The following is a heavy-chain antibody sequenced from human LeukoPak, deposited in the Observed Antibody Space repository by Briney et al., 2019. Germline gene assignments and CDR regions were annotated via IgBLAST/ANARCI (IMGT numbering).Heavy chain of an antibody. Sequence: GGSLRLSCTASGFTFGDYAMSWVRQAPGKGLEWVSTISGSGDSRYYADSVKGRLAISRDNFKNSLYLQMNNLRAEDTAIYFCAKVRSMSYYYDGSGYYFDYWGQGTQVTVSS. CDR1: GFTFGDYA. D-gene: IGHD3-22*01. J-gene: IGHJ4*02. CDR3: AKVRSMSYYYDGSGYYFDY. CDR2: ISGSGDSR. V-gene: IGHV3-23*01.